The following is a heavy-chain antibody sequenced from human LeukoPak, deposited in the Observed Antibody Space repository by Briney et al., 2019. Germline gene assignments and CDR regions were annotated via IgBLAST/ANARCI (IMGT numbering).Heavy chain of an antibody. D-gene: IGHD1-14*01. CDR2: INSDGSST. Sequence: GGSLRLSCAASGFTFSSYWMHWVRQAPGKGLVWASRINSDGSSTSYADSVKGRFTISRDNAKNTLYLQMNGLRAEDTAVYYCATGQGHGMDVWGQGTTVTVSS. CDR3: ATGQGHGMDV. CDR1: GFTFSSYW. J-gene: IGHJ6*02. V-gene: IGHV3-74*01.